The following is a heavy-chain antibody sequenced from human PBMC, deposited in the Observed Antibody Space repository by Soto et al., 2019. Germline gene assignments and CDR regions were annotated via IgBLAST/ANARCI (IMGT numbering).Heavy chain of an antibody. CDR2: INHSGST. CDR1: GGSFSGYY. CDR3: ARDQLDIVVVPAAISYGMDV. V-gene: IGHV4-34*01. D-gene: IGHD2-2*01. Sequence: WETLSLTCAVYGGSFSGYYWSWIRQPPGKGLEWIGEINHSGSTYYNPSLKSRVTISVDTSKNQFSLKLSSVTAADTAVYYCARDQLDIVVVPAAISYGMDVWGQGTTVTSP. J-gene: IGHJ6*02.